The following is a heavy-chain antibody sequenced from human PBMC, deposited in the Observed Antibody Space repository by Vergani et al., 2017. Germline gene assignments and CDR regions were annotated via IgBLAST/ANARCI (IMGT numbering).Heavy chain of an antibody. CDR2: ISFDGTNE. Sequence: QVQLVESGGGVVQPGTSLRLSCVVSGFALNRHAMYWVRQAPGKGLEWVVGISFDGTNEYYPDLVKGRFTISRDNAKNTLYLQVRSLRIEDTGVYHCVRARGLCAGGWCYAESWDYWGQGTPVTVSS. V-gene: IGHV3-30-3*01. J-gene: IGHJ4*02. CDR1: GFALNRHA. D-gene: IGHD2-2*01. CDR3: VRARGLCAGGWCYAESWDY.